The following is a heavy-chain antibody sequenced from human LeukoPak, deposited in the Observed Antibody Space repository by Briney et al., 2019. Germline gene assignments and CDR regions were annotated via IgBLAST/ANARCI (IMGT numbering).Heavy chain of an antibody. V-gene: IGHV3-30*04. D-gene: IGHD2-8*01. CDR1: GFTFSSYA. CDR2: ISYDGSNK. J-gene: IGHJ4*02. CDR3: AKDRPLLTHY. Sequence: GGSLRLSCAASGFTFSSYAMHWVRQAPGKGLEWVAVISYDGSNKYYADSVKGRFTISRDNSKNTLYLQMNSLRAEDTAVYYCAKDRPLLTHYWGQGTLVTVSS.